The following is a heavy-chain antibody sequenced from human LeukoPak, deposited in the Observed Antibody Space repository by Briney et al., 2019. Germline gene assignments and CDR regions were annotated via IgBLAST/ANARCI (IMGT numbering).Heavy chain of an antibody. D-gene: IGHD3-16*01. CDR2: ISGSGGNT. CDR3: ANSLWLGELCHDEIYYHGMDV. CDR1: GFTFSSFA. Sequence: GGSLRLSCAASGFTFSSFAMSWVRQAPGKGLEWVSAISGSGGNTYYADSVKGRFTISRDNFKTTLYLQMNSVRVEDTAVYYCANSLWLGELCHDEIYYHGMDVWGKGTPVTVSS. V-gene: IGHV3-23*01. J-gene: IGHJ6*04.